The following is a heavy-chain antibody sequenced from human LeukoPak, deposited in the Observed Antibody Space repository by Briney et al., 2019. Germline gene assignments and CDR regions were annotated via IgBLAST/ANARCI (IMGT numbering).Heavy chain of an antibody. J-gene: IGHJ4*02. CDR2: INPNSGGT. D-gene: IGHD2-15*01. CDR1: GYTFTGYY. V-gene: IGHV1-2*02. Sequence: ASVKVSCKASGYTFTGYYMHWVRQAPGQGLEWMGWINPNSGGTNYAQKFQGRVTMTRDTSISTAYMELSRLRSDDTAVYYCAREFRRVVVVAATRGQADYWGQGTLVTVSS. CDR3: AREFRRVVVVAATRGQADY.